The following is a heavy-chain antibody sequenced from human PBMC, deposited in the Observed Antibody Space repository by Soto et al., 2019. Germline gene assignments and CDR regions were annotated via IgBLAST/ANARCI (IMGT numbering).Heavy chain of an antibody. Sequence: SETLSLTCAVSGYSISSGYYWGWIRQPPGKGLEGVGRIYHSGSTYYNPSLKSRVTISVDTSKIPFSLKLSSVTAADTAVYYCARVSSNYYYYYGMDVWGQGTTVTVSS. CDR1: GYSISSGYY. CDR3: ARVSSNYYYYYGMDV. CDR2: IYHSGST. V-gene: IGHV4-38-2*01. J-gene: IGHJ6*02. D-gene: IGHD6-13*01.